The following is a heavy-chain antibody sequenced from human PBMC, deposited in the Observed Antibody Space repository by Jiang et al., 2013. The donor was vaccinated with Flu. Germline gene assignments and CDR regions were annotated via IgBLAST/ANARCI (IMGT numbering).Heavy chain of an antibody. CDR2: IYTSGTT. J-gene: IGHJ6*02. Sequence: SLTCTVSGVSIGSGSFYWTWIRQPAGKGLEWIGRIYTSGTTNYSPSLKSRVTMSVDTSKNQFSLRLSSVTAADTAVYFCARESVAESVVVTADSRKYSYHYYGMDVWGHGTTVTVSS. D-gene: IGHD2-21*02. CDR1: GVSIGSGSFY. V-gene: IGHV4-61*02. CDR3: ARESVAESVVVTADSRKYSYHYYGMDV.